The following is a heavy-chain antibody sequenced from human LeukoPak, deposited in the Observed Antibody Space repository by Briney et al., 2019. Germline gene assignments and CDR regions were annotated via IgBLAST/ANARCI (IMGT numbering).Heavy chain of an antibody. CDR3: AKEVQLLPFDY. Sequence: PGGSLRLSCVTSGFTFSGDWMSWVRQAPGKGLEWVANIDQDESERFVVDSMRGRFTISRDNSKNTVYLQMNSLRPEDTAVYYCAKEVQLLPFDYWGQGTLVTVSS. CDR2: IDQDESER. J-gene: IGHJ4*02. V-gene: IGHV3-7*01. CDR1: GFTFSGDW. D-gene: IGHD6-6*01.